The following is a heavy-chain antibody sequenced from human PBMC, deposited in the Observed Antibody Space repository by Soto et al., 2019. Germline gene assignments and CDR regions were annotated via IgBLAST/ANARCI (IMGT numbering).Heavy chain of an antibody. CDR2: IYPSDGST. CDR1: GYTFTSHY. CDR3: ASEEAVTGTSFDY. Sequence: QVPLVQSGAEVKKPGASVKVSCKASGYTFTSHYIHWVRQAPGQGLEWMGRIYPSDGSTTYAQKFQGRVTMTRDTSTNTVDMELSSLKSADTAVYYCASEEAVTGTSFDYWGQGTLVTVSS. D-gene: IGHD6-19*01. V-gene: IGHV1-46*01. J-gene: IGHJ4*02.